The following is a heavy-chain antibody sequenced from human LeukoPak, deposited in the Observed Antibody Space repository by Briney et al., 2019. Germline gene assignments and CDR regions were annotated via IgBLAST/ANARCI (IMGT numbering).Heavy chain of an antibody. D-gene: IGHD1-1*01. V-gene: IGHV4-59*01. CDR3: ATTTTTFDD. Sequence: SETLSLTCTVSGGSISSYYWSWVRQPPGKGLEWIGYVSYGGSTNYSPSLKSRVTISLYTSKNQYSLNLSSVTTADTAVYYCATTTTTFDDWGQGTPVTVSS. CDR1: GGSISSYY. CDR2: VSYGGST. J-gene: IGHJ4*02.